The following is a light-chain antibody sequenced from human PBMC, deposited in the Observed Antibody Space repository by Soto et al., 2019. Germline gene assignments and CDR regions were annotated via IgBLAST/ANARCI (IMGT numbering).Light chain of an antibody. J-gene: IGLJ1*01. V-gene: IGLV2-14*03. CDR2: DVN. Sequence: QSALNQPASVSGSPGQSITISCTGTSSDVGGYNFVSWYQQHPGKVPKLMIFDVNRRPSGVSDRFSGSKSGNTASLTISGLQAEDEGDYYCCSYTSSSTHVFGSGTKVTVL. CDR3: CSYTSSSTHV. CDR1: SSDVGGYNF.